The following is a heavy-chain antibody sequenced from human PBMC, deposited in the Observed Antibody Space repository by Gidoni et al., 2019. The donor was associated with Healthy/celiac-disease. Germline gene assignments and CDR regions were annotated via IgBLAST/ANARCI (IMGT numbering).Heavy chain of an antibody. D-gene: IGHD6-13*01. J-gene: IGHJ4*02. V-gene: IGHV3-21*01. CDR1: GFTFSSYS. Sequence: EVQLVESGGGLVKPGGSLRLSCAASGFTFSSYSMNWVRQAPGKGLEWVSSISSSSSYIYYADSVKGRFTISRDNAKNSLYLQMNSLRAEDTAVYYCARDIAAAVRKSTPDVDYWGQGTLVTVSS. CDR3: ARDIAAAVRKSTPDVDY. CDR2: ISSSSSYI.